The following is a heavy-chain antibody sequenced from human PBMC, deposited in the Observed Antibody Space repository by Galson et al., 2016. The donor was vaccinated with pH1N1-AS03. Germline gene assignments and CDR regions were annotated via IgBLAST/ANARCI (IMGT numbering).Heavy chain of an antibody. V-gene: IGHV1-69*05. D-gene: IGHD4-23*01. J-gene: IGHJ6*02. Sequence: SVKASCKASGGTFNKYAITWVRQAPGQGLEWMGGIIPIFGNSDYAQKFQGRVTISTDKSTTTAYMELSSLRSEDTAVYYCVRGDGGNNFDFWGQGTTVIVSS. CDR2: IIPIFGNS. CDR3: VRGDGGNNFDF. CDR1: GGTFNKYA.